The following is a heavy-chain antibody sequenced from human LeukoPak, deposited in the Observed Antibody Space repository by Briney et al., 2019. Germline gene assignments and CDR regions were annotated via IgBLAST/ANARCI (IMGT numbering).Heavy chain of an antibody. V-gene: IGHV4-31*03. CDR3: ARAGGYYYDSSGFDY. CDR2: IYYSGST. CDR1: GGSISSGGYY. J-gene: IGHJ4*02. Sequence: SETLSLTCTVPGGSISSGGYYWSWIRQHPGKGLEWIGYIYYSGSTYYNPSLKSRVTISVDTSKNQFSLKLSSVTAADTAVYYCARAGGYYYDSSGFDYWGQGTLVTVSS. D-gene: IGHD3-22*01.